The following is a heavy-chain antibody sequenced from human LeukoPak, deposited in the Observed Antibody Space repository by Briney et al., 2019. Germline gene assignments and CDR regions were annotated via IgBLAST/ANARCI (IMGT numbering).Heavy chain of an antibody. CDR3: ARVKGYYGSGSYFPYNWFGP. V-gene: IGHV4-34*01. CDR1: GGSFSGYY. D-gene: IGHD3-10*01. Sequence: SETLSLTCAVYGGSFSGYYWSWIRQPPGKGLEWIGEINHSGSTNYNPSLKSRVTISVDTSKNQFSLKLSSVTAADTAVYYCARVKGYYGSGSYFPYNWFGPWGQGTLVTVSS. J-gene: IGHJ5*02. CDR2: INHSGST.